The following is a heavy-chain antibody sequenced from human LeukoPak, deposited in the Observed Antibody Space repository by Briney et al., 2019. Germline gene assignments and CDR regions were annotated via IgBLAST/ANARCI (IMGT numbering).Heavy chain of an antibody. CDR3: ARGLNCSSTSCYLDYFDY. CDR2: ISSSSSYI. V-gene: IGHV3-21*01. D-gene: IGHD2-2*01. J-gene: IGHJ4*02. CDR1: VFTFSSYS. Sequence: GGSLRLSCAASVFTFSSYSMNWVRQAPEKGLEWVSSISSSSSYIYYADSVKGRFTISRDNAKNSLYLQMNSLRAEDTAVYYCARGLNCSSTSCYLDYFDYWGQGTLVTVSS.